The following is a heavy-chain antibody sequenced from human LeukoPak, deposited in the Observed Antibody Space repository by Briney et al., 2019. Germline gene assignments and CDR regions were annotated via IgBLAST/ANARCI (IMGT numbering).Heavy chain of an antibody. CDR2: IYSGGST. CDR1: GFTVSSNY. D-gene: IGHD3-22*01. Sequence: GVSLRLSCAASGFTVSSNYMSWVRQAPGKGLEWVSVIYSGGSTYYADSVKGRFTISRDNSKNTLYLQMNSLGAEDTAVYYCARDGSGYYWTGAFVIWGQGTMVTVSS. V-gene: IGHV3-53*01. CDR3: ARDGSGYYWTGAFVI. J-gene: IGHJ3*02.